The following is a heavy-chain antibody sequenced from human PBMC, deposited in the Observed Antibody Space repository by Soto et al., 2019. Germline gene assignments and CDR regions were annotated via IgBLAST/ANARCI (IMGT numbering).Heavy chain of an antibody. CDR3: TGSGTGTTAHFEY. CDR2: MRSKANSYAT. V-gene: IGHV3-73*02. J-gene: IGHJ4*02. D-gene: IGHD1-7*01. Sequence: EVQLVESGGGLVQPGGSLKLSCAASGFTFSGSAMHWVRQASGKGVEWVGRMRSKANSYATAYAASVKGRFNISGDDSKETAYLQRKSLRSEETDVYYGTGSGTGTTAHFEYRGQGTLVTVSS. CDR1: GFTFSGSA.